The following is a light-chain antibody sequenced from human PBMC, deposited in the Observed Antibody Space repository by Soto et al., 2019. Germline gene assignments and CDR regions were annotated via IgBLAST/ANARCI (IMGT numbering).Light chain of an antibody. CDR3: QHRYSWSYI. Sequence: EIVMTQSPATLSVSPGERATLSCRASQRVSSDLAWYQQKPGQARRLLIYGASPRATGIPATCSGSGSGTEFTRTITSLQSEDVAVYYCQHRYSWSYICGKGHKLE. CDR1: QRVSSD. CDR2: GAS. J-gene: IGKJ2*01. V-gene: IGKV3-15*01.